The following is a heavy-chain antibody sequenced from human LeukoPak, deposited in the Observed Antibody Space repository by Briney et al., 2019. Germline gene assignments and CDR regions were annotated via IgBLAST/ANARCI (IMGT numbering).Heavy chain of an antibody. J-gene: IGHJ4*02. Sequence: GGSLRLSCAASGFTFSSYEMNWVRQAPGKGLEWVAVIWYDGSNKYYADSVKGRFTISRDISENTLYLQMNSLRAEDTAVYYCARDSGYYYDPWGQGTLVTVSS. CDR3: ARDSGYYYDP. CDR2: IWYDGSNK. D-gene: IGHD3-22*01. V-gene: IGHV3-33*08. CDR1: GFTFSSYE.